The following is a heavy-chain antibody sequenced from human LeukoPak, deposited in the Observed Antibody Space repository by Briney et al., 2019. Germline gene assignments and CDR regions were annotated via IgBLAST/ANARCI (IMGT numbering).Heavy chain of an antibody. V-gene: IGHV3-23*01. CDR3: AKDVSMGGLLDY. D-gene: IGHD3-16*01. CDR1: GFTFSSYA. Sequence: GGSLRLSCAASGFTFSSYAMSWVRQAPGKGLEWVSAISGSGGSTYYADSVEGRFTISRDNSKNTLYLQMNSLRAEDTAVYYCAKDVSMGGLLDYWGQGTLVTVSS. J-gene: IGHJ4*02. CDR2: ISGSGGST.